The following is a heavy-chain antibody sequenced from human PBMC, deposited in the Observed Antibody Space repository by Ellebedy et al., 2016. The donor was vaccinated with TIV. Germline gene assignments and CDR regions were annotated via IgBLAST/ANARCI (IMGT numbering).Heavy chain of an antibody. D-gene: IGHD1-26*01. J-gene: IGHJ6*02. CDR1: GCSIRGSGSY. CDR2: LLHTGSP. CDR3: ARLEPAYYYAMDV. V-gene: IGHV4-39*01. Sequence: MPSETLSLTCGVSGCSIRGSGSYWGWIRQPPGKGLEWIGSLLHTGSPYYKPSLESRVTMSIDSSKNQFSLELRSVTAADTAVYYCARLEPAYYYAMDVWGQGTTVIVSS.